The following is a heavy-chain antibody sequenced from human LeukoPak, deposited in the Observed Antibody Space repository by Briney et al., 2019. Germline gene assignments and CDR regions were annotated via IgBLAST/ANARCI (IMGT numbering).Heavy chain of an antibody. CDR1: GFTFSTFA. CDR3: AKDDGDIVVVPAAIDY. V-gene: IGHV3-23*01. CDR2: ISGSGGST. Sequence: PGGSLRLSCAATGFTFSTFAMIWVRQPPGKGLEWVSAISGSGGSTYYADSVKGRFTISRDNSKNTLYLQMNSLRAEDTAVYYCAKDDGDIVVVPAAIDYWGQGTLVTVSS. D-gene: IGHD2-2*01. J-gene: IGHJ4*02.